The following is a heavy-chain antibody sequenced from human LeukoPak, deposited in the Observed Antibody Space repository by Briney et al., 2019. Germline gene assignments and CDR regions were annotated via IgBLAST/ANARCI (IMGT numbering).Heavy chain of an antibody. J-gene: IGHJ3*02. D-gene: IGHD3-22*01. CDR1: GGTFSSYA. CDR2: IIPIFGTA. Sequence: GASVKVSCKASGGTFSSYAISWVRQAPGQGLEWMGGIIPIFGTANYAQKFQGRVTITADESTSTAYMALSSLRSEDTAVYYCAVYYYDSSGYSRGAFDIWGQGTMVTVSS. V-gene: IGHV1-69*13. CDR3: AVYYYDSSGYSRGAFDI.